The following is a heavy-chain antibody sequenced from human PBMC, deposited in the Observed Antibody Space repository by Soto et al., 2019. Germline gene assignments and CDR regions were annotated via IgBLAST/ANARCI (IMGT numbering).Heavy chain of an antibody. V-gene: IGHV3-21*01. CDR3: ARSCYCGRDRHHAIDI. Sequence: PGETLSLSCAASGGTFSSYSMNWVRQAPGKGLEWVSSISSSSSYIYYADSVKGRFTISRDNAKNSLYLQMNSLRAEDTAVYYWARSCYCGRDRHHAIDIWGQGTMVTV. CDR1: GGTFSSYS. J-gene: IGHJ3*02. CDR2: ISSSSSYI. D-gene: IGHD2-21*02.